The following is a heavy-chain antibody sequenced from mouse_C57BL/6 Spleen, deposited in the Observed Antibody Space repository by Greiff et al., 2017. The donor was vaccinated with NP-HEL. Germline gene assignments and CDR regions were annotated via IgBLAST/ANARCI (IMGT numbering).Heavy chain of an antibody. V-gene: IGHV1-26*01. CDR2: INPNNGGT. D-gene: IGHD1-1*01. CDR3: ASPYGSSYNYAMDY. J-gene: IGHJ4*01. Sequence: VQLQQSGPELVEPGASVKISCKASGYTFTDYYMNWVKQSHGKSLEWIGDINPNNGGTSYNQKFKGKATLTVDKSSSTAYMELRSLTSEDSAVYYCASPYGSSYNYAMDYWGQGTSVTVSS. CDR1: GYTFTDYY.